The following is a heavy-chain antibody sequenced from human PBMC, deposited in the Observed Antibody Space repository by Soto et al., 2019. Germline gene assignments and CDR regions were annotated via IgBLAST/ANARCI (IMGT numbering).Heavy chain of an antibody. V-gene: IGHV4-34*01. D-gene: IGHD1-1*01. Sequence: SETLSLTCAVYGGSFSGYYWSWIRQPPGKGLEWIGEINHSGSTNYNPSLKSRVTISVDTSKNQFSLKLSSVTAADTAVYYCAKNETTRPWFAPWGQGTLVTVSS. J-gene: IGHJ5*02. CDR2: INHSGST. CDR1: GGSFSGYY. CDR3: AKNETTRPWFAP.